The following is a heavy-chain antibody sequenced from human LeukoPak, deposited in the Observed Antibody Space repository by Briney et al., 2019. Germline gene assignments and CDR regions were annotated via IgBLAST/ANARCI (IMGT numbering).Heavy chain of an antibody. V-gene: IGHV1-69*04. CDR1: GGTFSSYA. D-gene: IGHD4-17*01. Sequence: GASVKVSCKASGGTFSSYAISWVRQAPGQGLEWMGRIIPILGIANYAQKFQGRVTITADKSTSTAYMELSSLRSEDTAVYYCARDAVTSIGYWYFDLWGRGTLVTVSS. CDR2: IIPILGIA. CDR3: ARDAVTSIGYWYFDL. J-gene: IGHJ2*01.